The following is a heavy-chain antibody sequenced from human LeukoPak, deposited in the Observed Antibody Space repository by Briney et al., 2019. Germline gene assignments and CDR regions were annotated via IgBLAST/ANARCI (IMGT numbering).Heavy chain of an antibody. J-gene: IGHJ4*02. V-gene: IGHV5-51*01. CDR1: GYSFTHYW. CDR2: IYPGDSDT. CDR3: ARQDGSAWYYFDY. Sequence: GESLKISCKGSGYSFTHYWIGWVRQMPGKGLEWMGIIYPGDSDTRYSPSFQGQVTISADKSISTAYLQWNSLKASDTAMYYCARQDGSAWYYFDYWGQGTLVTVSS. D-gene: IGHD6-19*01.